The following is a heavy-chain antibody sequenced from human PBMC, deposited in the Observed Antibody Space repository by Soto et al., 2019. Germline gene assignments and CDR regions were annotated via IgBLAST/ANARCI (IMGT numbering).Heavy chain of an antibody. V-gene: IGHV3-20*04. CDR3: ARDRVDTAMVTYVGLDV. CDR1: GFTFDDYG. J-gene: IGHJ6*02. CDR2: INWNGGST. Sequence: GGSLRLSCAASGFTFDDYGMSWVRQAPGKGLEWVSGINWNGGSTGYADSVKGRFTISRDNAKNSLYLQMNSLRAEDTALYYCARDRVDTAMVTYVGLDVWGQGTTVTVSS. D-gene: IGHD5-18*01.